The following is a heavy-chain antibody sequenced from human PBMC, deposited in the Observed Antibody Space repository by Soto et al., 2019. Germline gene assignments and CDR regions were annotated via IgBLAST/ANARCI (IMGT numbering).Heavy chain of an antibody. CDR2: ISAYNGNT. D-gene: IGHD1-26*01. V-gene: IGHV1-18*01. Sequence: QVQLVQSGAEVKKPGASVKVSCKASGYTFTSYGISWVRQAPGQGLEWMGWISAYNGNTNYAQKLQGRVTMTTDTSTSTAYMELRSLRSDDTAVYYCARVRHFIVGATEPGVTFDIWGQGTMVTVSS. CDR1: GYTFTSYG. CDR3: ARVRHFIVGATEPGVTFDI. J-gene: IGHJ3*02.